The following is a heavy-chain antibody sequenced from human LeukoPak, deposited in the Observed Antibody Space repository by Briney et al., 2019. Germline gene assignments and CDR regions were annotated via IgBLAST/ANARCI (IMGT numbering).Heavy chain of an antibody. CDR2: ISYDGSNK. CDR1: GFTFSSYA. V-gene: IGHV3-30-3*01. CDR3: ARGVVVMVRGVIRIEEVDY. J-gene: IGHJ4*02. Sequence: PGGSLRLSCAASGFTFSSYAMHWVRQAPGKGLEWVAVISYDGSNKYYADSVKGRFTISRDNSKNTLYLQMNSLRAEDTAVYYCARGVVVMVRGVIRIEEVDYWGQGTLVTVSS. D-gene: IGHD3-10*01.